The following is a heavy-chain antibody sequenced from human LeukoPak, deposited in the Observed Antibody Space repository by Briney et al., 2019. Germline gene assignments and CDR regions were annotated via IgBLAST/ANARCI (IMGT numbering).Heavy chain of an antibody. CDR2: MNPNSGNT. V-gene: IGHV1-8*01. Sequence: ASVKVSCKASGYTFTSYDINWVRQATGQGLEWMGWMNPNSGNTGYAQKFQGRVTMTRNTSISTAYMELSSLRSEDTAVYYCAIISTNYYDSSGYYGGHDYWGQGTLVTVSS. D-gene: IGHD3-22*01. CDR3: AIISTNYYDSSGYYGGHDY. CDR1: GYTFTSYD. J-gene: IGHJ4*02.